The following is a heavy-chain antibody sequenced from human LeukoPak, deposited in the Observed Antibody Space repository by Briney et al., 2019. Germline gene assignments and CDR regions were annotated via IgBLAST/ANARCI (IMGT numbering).Heavy chain of an antibody. J-gene: IGHJ5*02. CDR3: ARVPDITARPCDT. D-gene: IGHD1-1*01. Sequence: SENLSLTCAVYGGSFSDYYWTLIRQTPGKGLEWMGEISHTGLTGSNPSLKSRVTIFVDSSKKQFSLRMTSVTAADTGIYYCARVPDITARPCDTWGPGTLVTVSS. CDR1: GGSFSDYY. CDR2: ISHTGLT. V-gene: IGHV4-34*01.